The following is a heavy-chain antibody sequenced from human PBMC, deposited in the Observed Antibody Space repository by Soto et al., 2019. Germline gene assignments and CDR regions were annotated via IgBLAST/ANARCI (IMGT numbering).Heavy chain of an antibody. J-gene: IGHJ4*02. CDR2: IKLDGSEK. CDR3: ARGAGSHFY. V-gene: IGHV3-7*01. CDR1: GFTFSDYW. D-gene: IGHD3-10*01. Sequence: EVQLVESGGDLVQPGGSLRLSCAASGFTFSDYWMSWVRQAPGKGLEWVANIKLDGSEKYYVDSVKGRFTISRDNAKGSLYLQMNSRRGDDTAVYYCARGAGSHFYWGQGTLVTVSS.